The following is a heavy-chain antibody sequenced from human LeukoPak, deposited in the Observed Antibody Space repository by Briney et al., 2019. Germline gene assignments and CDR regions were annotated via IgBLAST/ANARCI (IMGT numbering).Heavy chain of an antibody. CDR2: ISYDGSNK. CDR3: ARGSAITMVRGVPGGGYFDY. Sequence: RSGGSLRLSCAASGFTFSSYAMHWVRQAPGKGLEGVAVISYDGSNKYYADSLKGRFTIYRDNSKNTMYLQMTSLRAEDPAAYSCARGSAITMVRGVPGGGYFDYWGQGTLVTVSS. V-gene: IGHV3-30-3*01. CDR1: GFTFSSYA. D-gene: IGHD3-10*01. J-gene: IGHJ4*02.